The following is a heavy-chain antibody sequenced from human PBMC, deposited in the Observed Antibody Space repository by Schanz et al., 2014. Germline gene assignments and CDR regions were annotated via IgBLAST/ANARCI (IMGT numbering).Heavy chain of an antibody. Sequence: QVHLVQSGAEVKKPGSSVKVSCKASGGTFSSDTFSWVRQAPGQGLEWVGRFIPILDVGNYAQQFQGRVTFTADKSTSTAYMELSSLRSEDTAVYYCAREVGLYDRGWFDPWGQGTLVTVSS. D-gene: IGHD3-22*01. CDR3: AREVGLYDRGWFDP. J-gene: IGHJ5*02. CDR1: GGTFSSDT. CDR2: FIPILDVG. V-gene: IGHV1-69*08.